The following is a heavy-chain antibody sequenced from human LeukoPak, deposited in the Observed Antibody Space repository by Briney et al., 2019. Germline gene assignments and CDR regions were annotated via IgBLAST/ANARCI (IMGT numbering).Heavy chain of an antibody. CDR3: ARDPVYCSSTSCHAFDI. V-gene: IGHV1-46*01. Sequence: ASVKVSCKASGYTFTSYYMHWVRQAPGQGLEWMGIINPSGGSTSYAQKFQGRVTMTRDTSTSTVYMELSSLRSEDTAVYYCARDPVYCSSTSCHAFDIWGQGTMVTVSS. J-gene: IGHJ3*02. CDR2: INPSGGST. D-gene: IGHD2-2*01. CDR1: GYTFTSYY.